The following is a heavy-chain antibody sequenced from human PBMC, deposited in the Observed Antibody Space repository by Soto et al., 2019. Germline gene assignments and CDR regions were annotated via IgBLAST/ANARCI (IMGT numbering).Heavy chain of an antibody. V-gene: IGHV4-39*01. CDR1: GGSISSSSYY. D-gene: IGHD6-19*01. CDR2: IYYSGST. J-gene: IGHJ4*02. CDR3: ATSPGGHSSGWYRWSEYNFDY. Sequence: NPSETLSLTCTVSGGSISSSSYYWGWIRQPPGKGLEWIGSIYYSGSTYYNPSLKSRVTISVDTSKNQFSLKLSSVTAADTAVYYCATSPGGHSSGWYRWSEYNFDYWGQGTLVTVSS.